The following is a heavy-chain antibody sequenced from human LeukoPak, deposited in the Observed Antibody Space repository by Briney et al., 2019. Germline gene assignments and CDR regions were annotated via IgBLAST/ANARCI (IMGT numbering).Heavy chain of an antibody. V-gene: IGHV5-51*01. Sequence: GESLKISCKGSGYSFTTYWIAWVRQMPGKGLEWMGIIYPGDSDTRYNPSFQGQVAISADKSISTAYLQWSSLKASDTAMYYCARLYGGNSPYFDYWGQGTLVTVSS. CDR2: IYPGDSDT. D-gene: IGHD4-23*01. CDR3: ARLYGGNSPYFDY. CDR1: GYSFTTYW. J-gene: IGHJ4*02.